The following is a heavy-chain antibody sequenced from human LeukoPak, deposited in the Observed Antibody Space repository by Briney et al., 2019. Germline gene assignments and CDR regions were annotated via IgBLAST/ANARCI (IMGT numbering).Heavy chain of an antibody. D-gene: IGHD4-17*01. J-gene: IGHJ3*02. V-gene: IGHV1-46*01. CDR1: GYTFTSYY. Sequence: ASVKVSCKASGYTFTSYYMHWVRQAPGQGLEWMGIINPSGGSTSYAQKFQGRVTMTRDTSTSTVYMELSSLRSEDTAVYYCARADDYGDYKPVAFDIWGQGTMVTVSS. CDR2: INPSGGST. CDR3: ARADDYGDYKPVAFDI.